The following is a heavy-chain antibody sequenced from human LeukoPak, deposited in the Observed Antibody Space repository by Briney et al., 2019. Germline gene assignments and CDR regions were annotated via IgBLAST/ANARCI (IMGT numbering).Heavy chain of an antibody. CDR1: GFPFSSYA. D-gene: IGHD2-15*01. CDR3: AKAPVTSCRGAFCYPFDY. V-gene: IGHV3-23*01. Sequence: GGSLRLSCAASGFPFSSYAVSWVRQAPGKGLDWVSSIIASGGTTYYADSVKGRFTISRDNSKNTVYLQMNSLRAEDAAVYYCAKAPVTSCRGAFCYPFDYWGQGTLVTVSS. J-gene: IGHJ4*02. CDR2: IIASGGTT.